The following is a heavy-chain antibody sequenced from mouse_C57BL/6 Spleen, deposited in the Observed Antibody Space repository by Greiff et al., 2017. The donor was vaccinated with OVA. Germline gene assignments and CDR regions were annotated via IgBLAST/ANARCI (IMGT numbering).Heavy chain of an antibody. D-gene: IGHD1-1*01. J-gene: IGHJ1*03. Sequence: QVQLQQSGAELVKPGASVKISCKASGYAFSSYWMNWVKQRPGKGLEWIGQIYPGDGDTNYNGKFKGKATLTADKSSSTAYMQLSSLTSEDSAVYFCARPDGSSPYWYFDVWGTGTTVTVSS. CDR3: ARPDGSSPYWYFDV. CDR1: GYAFSSYW. V-gene: IGHV1-80*01. CDR2: IYPGDGDT.